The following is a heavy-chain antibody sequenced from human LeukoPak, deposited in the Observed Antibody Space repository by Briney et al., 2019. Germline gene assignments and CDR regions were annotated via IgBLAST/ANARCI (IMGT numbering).Heavy chain of an antibody. CDR1: GGSFRGYY. J-gene: IGHJ4*02. CDR2: INHSGST. CDR3: ARRTTDSGSTIDY. V-gene: IGHV4-34*01. D-gene: IGHD5-12*01. Sequence: SETLSLTCAVYGGSFRGYYWSWIRQPPGKGLEGIGEINHSGSTNYNPSLKSRVTISVDTSKNQFSLKLSSVTAADTAVYYCARRTTDSGSTIDYWGQGTLVTVSS.